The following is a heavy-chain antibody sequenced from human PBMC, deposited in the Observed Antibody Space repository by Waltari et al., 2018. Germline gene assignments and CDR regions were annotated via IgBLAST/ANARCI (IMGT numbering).Heavy chain of an antibody. CDR2: INHSGST. J-gene: IGHJ5*02. D-gene: IGHD3-16*01. CDR3: ARLGRYDP. Sequence: QVQLQQWGAGLLKPSETLSLTCAVYGGSFSGYYWSLIRQPPGKGLEWIGEINHSGSTNYNPSLKSRVTISVDTSKNQFSLKLSSVTAADTAVYYCARLGRYDPWGQGTLVTVSS. CDR1: GGSFSGYY. V-gene: IGHV4-34*01.